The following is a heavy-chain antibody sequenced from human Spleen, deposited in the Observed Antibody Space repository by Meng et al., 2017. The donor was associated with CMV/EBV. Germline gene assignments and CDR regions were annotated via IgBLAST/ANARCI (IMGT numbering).Heavy chain of an antibody. Sequence: GESLKISCAASGFTFSDYYLSWMRQAPGKGLEWVGRSRNKANRYTTEYAASVKGRFTISRDESKNSLYLQMNSLKTEDTAVFYCVRGYNSFDSWGQGTLVTVSS. CDR1: GFTFSDYY. CDR3: VRGYNSFDS. V-gene: IGHV3-72*01. CDR2: SRNKANRYTT. D-gene: IGHD1-1*01. J-gene: IGHJ4*02.